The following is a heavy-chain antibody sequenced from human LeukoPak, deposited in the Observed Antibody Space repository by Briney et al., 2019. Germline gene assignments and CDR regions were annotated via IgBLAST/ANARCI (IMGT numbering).Heavy chain of an antibody. J-gene: IGHJ5*02. D-gene: IGHD6-6*01. V-gene: IGHV1-18*01. CDR2: ISVYNGNT. Sequence: GASVKVSCKASGYTFTSYGISWVRQAPGQGLEWMGWISVYNGNTNYAQKLQGRVTMTTDTSTSTAYMELRSLRSDDTAVYYCARTVAAGYSSSYDPWGQGTLVTVSS. CDR3: ARTVAAGYSSSYDP. CDR1: GYTFTSYG.